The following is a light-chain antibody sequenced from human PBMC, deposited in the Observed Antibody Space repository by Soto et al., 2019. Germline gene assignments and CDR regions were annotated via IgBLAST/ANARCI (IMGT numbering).Light chain of an antibody. CDR1: SSDVGAYNL. Sequence: QSGLTQPASVSGSPGQSITSSCTGTSSDVGAYNLVSWYQHHPDKAPKLMISEVSSRPSGVSDRFSGSKSGNTASLTISGLQAEDEADYYCASLTTTNFVFGTGTKVTVL. CDR2: EVS. V-gene: IGLV2-14*01. CDR3: ASLTTTNFV. J-gene: IGLJ1*01.